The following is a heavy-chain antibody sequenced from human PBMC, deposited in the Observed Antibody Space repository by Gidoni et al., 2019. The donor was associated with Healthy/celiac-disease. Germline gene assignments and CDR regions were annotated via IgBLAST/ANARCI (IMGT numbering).Heavy chain of an antibody. V-gene: IGHV3-66*01. CDR2: IYSGGST. CDR1: GFTVSSNY. J-gene: IGHJ3*02. Sequence: EVQLVESGGGLVQPGGSLRLSCAASGFTVSSNYMSWVRQAPGKGLEWVSVIYSGGSTYYADSVKGRFTISRDNSKNTLYLQMNSLRAEDTAVYYCARGFLNVPSGDAFDIWGQGTMVTVSS. CDR3: ARGFLNVPSGDAFDI. D-gene: IGHD3-10*01.